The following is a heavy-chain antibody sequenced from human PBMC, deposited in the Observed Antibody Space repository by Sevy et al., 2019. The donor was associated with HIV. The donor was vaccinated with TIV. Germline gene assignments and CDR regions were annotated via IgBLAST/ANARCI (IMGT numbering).Heavy chain of an antibody. CDR2: ISSSSSYI. CDR3: ASDRAGRDGYNYTDY. V-gene: IGHV3-21*01. D-gene: IGHD5-12*01. Sequence: GGSLRLSCAASGFTFSSYSMNWVRQAPGKGLEWVSSISSSSSYIYYADSVKGRFTISRDNAKNSLYLQMNSLRAEDTAVYYCASDRAGRDGYNYTDYWGQGTLVTVSS. J-gene: IGHJ4*02. CDR1: GFTFSSYS.